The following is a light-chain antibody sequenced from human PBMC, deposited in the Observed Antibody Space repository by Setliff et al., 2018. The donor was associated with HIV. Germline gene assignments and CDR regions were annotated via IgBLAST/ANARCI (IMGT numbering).Light chain of an antibody. CDR2: SNN. CDR1: NSNIGSNT. CDR3: AAWDDRLTIYV. Sequence: PGQRATISCSGSNSNIGSNTVNWYQQLPGTAPKLLIYSNNQRPSGVPDRFSGSKSGTSASLAISGLQSEDEADYYCAAWDDRLTIYVFGTGTKVTVL. V-gene: IGLV1-44*01. J-gene: IGLJ1*01.